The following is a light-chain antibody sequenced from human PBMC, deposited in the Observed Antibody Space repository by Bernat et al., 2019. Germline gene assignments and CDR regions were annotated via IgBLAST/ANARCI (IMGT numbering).Light chain of an antibody. CDR1: QSLVKSDGNTY. CDR2: KVS. V-gene: IGKV2-30*01. Sequence: DVVMTQSPLSLPVTLGQPASIPCRPDQSLVKSDGNTYLNLLQQRPGQSPRRLIYKVSKRDSGVPDRFSGSGSGTDFTLKISRVEAEDVGVYYCMQGTHWPWTFGQGTKVEIK. J-gene: IGKJ1*01. CDR3: MQGTHWPWT.